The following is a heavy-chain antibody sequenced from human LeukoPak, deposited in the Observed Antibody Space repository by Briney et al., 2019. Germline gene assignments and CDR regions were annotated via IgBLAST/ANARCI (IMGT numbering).Heavy chain of an antibody. V-gene: IGHV3-53*01. J-gene: IGHJ4*02. CDR1: GFTVSSNY. CDR2: IYSGGST. CDR3: ARDLGGYIDY. D-gene: IGHD6-13*01. Sequence: RGSLRLSCAVSGFTVSSNYMSWVRQAPGKGLEWVSVIYSGGSTYYADSVKGRFTISRDNSKNTLYLQMDSLRAGDTAVYYCARDLGGYIDYWGQGTLVSVSS.